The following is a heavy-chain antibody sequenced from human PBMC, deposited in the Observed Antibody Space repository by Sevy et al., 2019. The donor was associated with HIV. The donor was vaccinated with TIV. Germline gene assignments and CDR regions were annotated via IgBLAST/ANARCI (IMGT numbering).Heavy chain of an antibody. D-gene: IGHD3-22*01. CDR3: TTDYYDTRGYRD. CDR1: GFTFTDAW. J-gene: IGHJ4*02. CDR2: IKSKTDGGTT. V-gene: IGHV3-15*07. Sequence: EGSLRLSCAASGFTFTDAWMNWVRQAPGKGLEWVGRIKSKTDGGTTDYAAPVKGRFTISRDDSKNTLWLQMNSLKTVDTAVYYCTTDYYDTRGYRDWGQGTLVTVSS.